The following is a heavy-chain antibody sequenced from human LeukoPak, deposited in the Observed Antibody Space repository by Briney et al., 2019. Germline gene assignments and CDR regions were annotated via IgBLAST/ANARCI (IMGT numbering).Heavy chain of an antibody. V-gene: IGHV3-21*06. Sequence: GGSLRLSCAPSGFTFTDYSMSWVRQAPGKGLEWVASISTVSTYTFYGDSVKGRFTISRDNAKNSLYLQMSYLTAEDTAVYYCAKLQGHYDTFDYWGQGTLVTVSS. CDR2: ISTVSTYT. CDR1: GFTFTDYS. J-gene: IGHJ4*02. D-gene: IGHD3-22*01. CDR3: AKLQGHYDTFDY.